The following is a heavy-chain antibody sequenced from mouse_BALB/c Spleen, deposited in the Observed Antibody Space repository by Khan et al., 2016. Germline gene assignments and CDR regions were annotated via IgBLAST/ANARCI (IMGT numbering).Heavy chain of an antibody. CDR3: AREGNYGYYYAMDY. CDR2: IDPENGNT. CDR1: GFNIKDTY. Sequence: VQLKQSGAELVKPGASVKLSCTASGFNIKDTYMHWVKQRPEQGLEWIGRIDPENGNTKYDPKFQGKATITADTSSNTAYLQLSSLTSEDTAVDYCAREGNYGYYYAMDYWSQGTSVTVSS. V-gene: IGHV14-3*02. D-gene: IGHD2-1*01. J-gene: IGHJ4*01.